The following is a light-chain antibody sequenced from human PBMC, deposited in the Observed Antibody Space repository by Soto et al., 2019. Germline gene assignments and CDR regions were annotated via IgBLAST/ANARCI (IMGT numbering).Light chain of an antibody. Sequence: QSALAQPPSASGSLGQSVTISCTGTSSDVGAYNFVSWLQQDPGKAPNLIIYDVNRRSSGVPDRFSGSKSGNTAYLTVSGLQAEDEADYYCASHADGTVVFGGGTKLTVL. CDR3: ASHADGTVV. CDR1: SSDVGAYNF. J-gene: IGLJ3*02. V-gene: IGLV2-8*01. CDR2: DVN.